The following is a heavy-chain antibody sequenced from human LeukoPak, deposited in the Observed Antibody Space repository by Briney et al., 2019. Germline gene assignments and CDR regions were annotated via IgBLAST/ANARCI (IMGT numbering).Heavy chain of an antibody. CDR2: INHSGST. V-gene: IGHV4-34*01. CDR1: GGSFSGYY. J-gene: IGHJ1*01. Sequence: ASETLSLTCAVHGGSFSGYYWSWIRQPPGKGLEWIGEINHSGSTNYNPSLKSRDTISVDTSKNQFSLKLSSVTAADTAVYYCARGRHIVVVPAAPHGYFQHWGQGTLVTVSS. D-gene: IGHD2-2*01. CDR3: ARGRHIVVVPAAPHGYFQH.